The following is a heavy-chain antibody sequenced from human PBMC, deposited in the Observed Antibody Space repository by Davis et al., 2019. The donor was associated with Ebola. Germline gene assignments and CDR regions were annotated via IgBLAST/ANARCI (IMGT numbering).Heavy chain of an antibody. CDR1: GFTFSSYW. V-gene: IGHV3-74*01. D-gene: IGHD3-22*01. CDR3: ARDPPYDQGYDY. J-gene: IGHJ4*02. Sequence: PGGSLKISCAASGFTFSSYWMHWVRQAPGKGLVWVSRINSDGSSTSYADSVKGRFTISRDNAKNTLYLQMNSLRAEDTAVYYCARDPPYDQGYDYWGQGILVTVSS. CDR2: INSDGSST.